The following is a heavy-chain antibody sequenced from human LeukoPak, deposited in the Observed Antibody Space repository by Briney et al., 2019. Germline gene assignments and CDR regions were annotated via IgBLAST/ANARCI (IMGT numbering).Heavy chain of an antibody. Sequence: ASVKVSCKASGYTFTSYGISWVRQAPGQGLEWMGRISAYNGNTNYAQKLQGRVTMTTDTSTSTAYMELRSLRSDDTAVYYCARDRGYGSGSYPPLNWFDPWGQGTLVTVSS. CDR1: GYTFTSYG. CDR3: ARDRGYGSGSYPPLNWFDP. J-gene: IGHJ5*02. V-gene: IGHV1-18*04. D-gene: IGHD3-10*01. CDR2: ISAYNGNT.